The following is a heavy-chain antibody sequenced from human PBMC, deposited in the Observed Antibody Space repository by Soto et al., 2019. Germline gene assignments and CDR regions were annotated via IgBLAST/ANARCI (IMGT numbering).Heavy chain of an antibody. CDR3: ARGWGDYLDY. V-gene: IGHV1-2*02. CDR1: GYTITDYY. J-gene: IGHJ4*02. D-gene: IGHD3-10*01. Sequence: QVQLVQSGAEVKKPGAAVKVSCKASGYTITDYYIHWVRQAPGQGLEWMGWINPHMGDITYAQRFQGRVTMTRDTSISTAYMELSRLRSDDTAVYYCARGWGDYLDYWGQGTLVTVSS. CDR2: INPHMGDI.